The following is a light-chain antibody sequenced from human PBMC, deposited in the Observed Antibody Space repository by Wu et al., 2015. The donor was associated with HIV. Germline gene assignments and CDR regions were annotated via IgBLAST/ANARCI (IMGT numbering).Light chain of an antibody. CDR1: QSVYSW. J-gene: IGKJ4*01. V-gene: IGKV1-5*03. CDR3: QQFNFYPLT. Sequence: DIQMTQSPSTLSASVGDRVTLTCRASQSVYSWLAWYQHKPGKAPKLLISKASSLQSGVPSRFSGSGSGTEFTLTIDSLQPDDFATYYCQQFNFYPLTFGGGTKVDI. CDR2: KAS.